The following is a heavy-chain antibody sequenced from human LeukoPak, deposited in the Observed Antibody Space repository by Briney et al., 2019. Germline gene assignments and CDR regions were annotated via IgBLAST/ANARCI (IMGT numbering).Heavy chain of an antibody. V-gene: IGHV3-23*01. D-gene: IGHD6-19*01. Sequence: GALRLSCVASGFTFSSYAMTWVRQAPGKGLEWVSTISGDGGSTYYADSVKGRFTISRDSSKKTLHLQVNSLTAEDTAVYYCSKEYTTGWYGALDIWGQGTMVTVSS. CDR1: GFTFSSYA. CDR2: ISGDGGST. CDR3: SKEYTTGWYGALDI. J-gene: IGHJ3*02.